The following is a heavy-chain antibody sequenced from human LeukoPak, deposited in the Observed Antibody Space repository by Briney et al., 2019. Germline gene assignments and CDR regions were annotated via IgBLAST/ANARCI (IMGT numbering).Heavy chain of an antibody. Sequence: ASVKVSCKASGYTFTSYDINWVRQATGQGLEWMGWMNPNSGNTGYAQKFQGRVTITRNTSISTAYMELSRLRSDDTAVYYCARGLEMATLDFDYWGQGTLVTVSS. CDR1: GYTFTSYD. CDR2: MNPNSGNT. D-gene: IGHD5-24*01. J-gene: IGHJ4*02. CDR3: ARGLEMATLDFDY. V-gene: IGHV1-8*03.